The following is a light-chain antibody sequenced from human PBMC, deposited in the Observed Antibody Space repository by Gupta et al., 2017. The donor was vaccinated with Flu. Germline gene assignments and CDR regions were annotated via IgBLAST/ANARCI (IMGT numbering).Light chain of an antibody. J-gene: IGLJ1*01. V-gene: IGLV3-25*02. CDR2: KDS. Sequence: SYELPQPPSVSVSPGQPARITCSGDALPKQYAYWYQQKPGQAPVLVIYKDSERPSGIPERFSGSSSGTTVTLTISGVQAEDEADYYCQSADSSGTYYVFGTGTKVTVL. CDR3: QSADSSGTYYV. CDR1: ALPKQY.